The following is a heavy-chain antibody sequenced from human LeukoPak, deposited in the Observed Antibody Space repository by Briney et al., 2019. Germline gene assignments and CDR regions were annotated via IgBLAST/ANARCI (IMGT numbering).Heavy chain of an antibody. V-gene: IGHV3-33*01. J-gene: IGHJ4*02. CDR3: ARDLAAARLDF. CDR1: GYTFTDHG. D-gene: IGHD6-6*01. CDR2: IWFDGSQE. Sequence: PGTSLRLSCAASGYTFTDHGMHWVRQAPGKGLEWVADIWFDGSQEYYADTVKGRFTISRDISKSILYLQMNSLRAEDTGVYYCARDLAAARLDFRGQGTLVTVSS.